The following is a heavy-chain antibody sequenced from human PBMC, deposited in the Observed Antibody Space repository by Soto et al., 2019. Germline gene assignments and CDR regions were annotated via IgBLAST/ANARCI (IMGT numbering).Heavy chain of an antibody. CDR3: EKRRTQLWFNDDFDI. CDR1: GFTFSSYA. J-gene: IGHJ3*02. V-gene: IGHV3-23*01. CDR2: ISGSGGST. D-gene: IGHD5-18*01. Sequence: PGGSLRLSCAASGFTFSSYAMSWVRQAPGKGLEWVSAISGSGGSTYYADSVKGRFTISRDNSKNTLYLQMNSLRAEDTAVYYCEKRRTQLWFNDDFDIWGQGTMVTVSS.